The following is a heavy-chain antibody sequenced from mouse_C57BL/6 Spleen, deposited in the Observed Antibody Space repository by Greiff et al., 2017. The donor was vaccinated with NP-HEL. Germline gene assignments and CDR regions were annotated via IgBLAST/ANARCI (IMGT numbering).Heavy chain of an antibody. CDR2: FNYDGSST. Sequence: EVHLVESEGGLVQPGSSMKLSCTASGFTFSDYYMAWVRQVPEKGLEWVANFNYDGSSTYYLDSLKSRFIISRDNAKNILYLQMSSLKSEDTATYYCARDRDGYYWGYFDYWGQGTTLTVSS. D-gene: IGHD2-3*01. CDR1: GFTFSDYY. J-gene: IGHJ2*01. CDR3: ARDRDGYYWGYFDY. V-gene: IGHV5-16*01.